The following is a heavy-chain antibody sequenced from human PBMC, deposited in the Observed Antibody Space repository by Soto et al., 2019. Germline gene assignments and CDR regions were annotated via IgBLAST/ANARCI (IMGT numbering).Heavy chain of an antibody. V-gene: IGHV3-30*18. Sequence: QVQLVESGGGVVQPGRSLRLSCAASGFTFSSYGMHWVRQAPGKGLEWVAVISYDGSNKYYADSVKGRFTISRDHSKNSLYLQMNSLRAEDTAVYYCAKDYDILTGYPDYWGQGTLVTVSS. D-gene: IGHD3-9*01. CDR2: ISYDGSNK. CDR3: AKDYDILTGYPDY. CDR1: GFTFSSYG. J-gene: IGHJ4*02.